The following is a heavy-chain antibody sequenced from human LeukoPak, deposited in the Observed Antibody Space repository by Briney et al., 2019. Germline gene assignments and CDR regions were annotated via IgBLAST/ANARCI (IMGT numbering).Heavy chain of an antibody. V-gene: IGHV4-59*02. CDR1: GGSVTDYY. Sequence: PSETLSLICTVSGGSVTDYYWSWIRQSPGKGLEWIGYIYYTGTSYNPSLKSRVTISADTSKNQFSLKLISVTAADTAVYYCASRKLGNDYWGQGTLVTVSS. CDR2: IYYTGT. CDR3: ASRKLGNDY. D-gene: IGHD7-27*01. J-gene: IGHJ4*02.